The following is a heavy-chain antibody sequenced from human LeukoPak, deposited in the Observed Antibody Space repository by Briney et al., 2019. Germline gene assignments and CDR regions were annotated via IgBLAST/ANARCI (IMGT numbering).Heavy chain of an antibody. J-gene: IGHJ4*02. CDR1: GFTFSSYG. D-gene: IGHD6-13*01. V-gene: IGHV3-33*01. CDR3: ARDGPGGSSWYGPLDY. Sequence: PGGSLRLSCAASGFTFSSYGMHWVRQAPGKGLEWVAVIWYDGSNKYYADFVKGRFTVSRDNSKNTLYLQMNSLRAEDTAVYYCARDGPGGSSWYGPLDYWGQGTLVTVSS. CDR2: IWYDGSNK.